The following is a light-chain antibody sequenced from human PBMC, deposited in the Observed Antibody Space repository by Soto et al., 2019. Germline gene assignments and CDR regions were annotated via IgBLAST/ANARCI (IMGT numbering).Light chain of an antibody. CDR3: QQRSNWPLVT. V-gene: IGKV3-11*01. J-gene: IGKJ5*01. CDR1: QSVSSY. CDR2: DAS. Sequence: EIVLTHSPATLSLSPGERATLSFRSSQSVSSYLAWYQQKPGQAPRLLIYDASSRATGIPARFSGSGSGTDFTLTISSLEPEDFAVYYCQQRSNWPLVTFGQGTRLEIK.